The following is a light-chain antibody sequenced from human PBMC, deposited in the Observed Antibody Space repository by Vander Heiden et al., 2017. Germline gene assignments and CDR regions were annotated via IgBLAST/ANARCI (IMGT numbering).Light chain of an antibody. J-gene: IGKJ2*01. Sequence: DIKLTQPPSSLSASVGDRVTITCRASQSISSYLNWYQQNPDKASNLPIYAASSVQSGLPSRFSGSGSGTDFTLTISSLEPEDFATYYCQQSYSDPHPMFTFGPGTKLEIK. CDR1: QSISSY. CDR3: QQSYSDPHPMFT. CDR2: AAS. V-gene: IGKV1-39*01.